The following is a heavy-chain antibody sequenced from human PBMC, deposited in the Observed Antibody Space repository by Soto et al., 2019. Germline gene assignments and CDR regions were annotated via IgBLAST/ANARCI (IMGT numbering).Heavy chain of an antibody. J-gene: IGHJ3*02. Sequence: GGSLRLSCAASGFTFSSYSMNWVRQAPGKGLEWVSYISSSYSTIYYADSVKGRFTISRDNAKNSLYLQTNSLRDEDTAVYYCARTYSSSWYDAFDIWGQGTMVTVSS. D-gene: IGHD6-13*01. CDR2: ISSSYSTI. V-gene: IGHV3-48*02. CDR3: ARTYSSSWYDAFDI. CDR1: GFTFSSYS.